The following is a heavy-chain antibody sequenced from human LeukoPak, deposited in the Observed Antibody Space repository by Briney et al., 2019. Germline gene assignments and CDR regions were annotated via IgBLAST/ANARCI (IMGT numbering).Heavy chain of an antibody. Sequence: PGGSLRLSCAASVFTFCSYWMHWVRQVPGKGLVWVSRINSDGSSTSYADSVKGRFTISRDNAKNTLYLQMNSLRAEDTAVYYCARGGLISSWDYWGEGTLVTVSS. CDR1: VFTFCSYW. J-gene: IGHJ4*02. D-gene: IGHD6-13*01. V-gene: IGHV3-74*01. CDR3: ARGGLISSWDY. CDR2: INSDGSST.